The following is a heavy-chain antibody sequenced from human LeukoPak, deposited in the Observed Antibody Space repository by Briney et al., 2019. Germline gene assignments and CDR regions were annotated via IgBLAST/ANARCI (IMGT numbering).Heavy chain of an antibody. CDR3: ATTDIVATMGFYYYYGMDV. J-gene: IGHJ6*02. D-gene: IGHD5-12*01. CDR2: IYSGGST. CDR1: GFTVSSNY. Sequence: PGGSLRLSCAASGFTVSSNYMSWVRQAPGEGLEWVSVIYSGGSTYYADSVKGRFTISRDNSKNTLYLQMDSLRAEDTAVYYCATTDIVATMGFYYYYGMDVWGQGTTVTVSS. V-gene: IGHV3-53*01.